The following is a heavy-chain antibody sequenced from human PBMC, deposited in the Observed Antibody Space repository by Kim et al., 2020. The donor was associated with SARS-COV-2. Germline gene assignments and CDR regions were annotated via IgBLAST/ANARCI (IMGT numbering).Heavy chain of an antibody. CDR2: IYYSGST. Sequence: SETLSLTCTASGGSINSYYWSWIRQPPGKGLEWIGCIYYSGSTKYNPSLKSRGTISVDTSKNQFSLNMTSVTAADTAVYYCARHFALYSGPDYWGQGTLVTVSS. CDR1: GGSINSYY. CDR3: ARHFALYSGPDY. J-gene: IGHJ4*02. V-gene: IGHV4-59*01. D-gene: IGHD5-12*01.